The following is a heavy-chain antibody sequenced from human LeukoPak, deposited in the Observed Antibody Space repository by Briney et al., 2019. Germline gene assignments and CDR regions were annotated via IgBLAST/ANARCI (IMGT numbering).Heavy chain of an antibody. Sequence: GRSLRLSCAASGFTFSSYDMHWVRQAPGKGLEWVTVISYDGSNRYYADSVKGRFTISRDNSKNTLYLQMNSLRAEDTAVYYCARDRIVGAVGIGYWGQGTLVTVSS. CDR1: GFTFSSYD. J-gene: IGHJ4*02. CDR3: ARDRIVGAVGIGY. V-gene: IGHV3-30-3*01. CDR2: ISYDGSNR. D-gene: IGHD1-26*01.